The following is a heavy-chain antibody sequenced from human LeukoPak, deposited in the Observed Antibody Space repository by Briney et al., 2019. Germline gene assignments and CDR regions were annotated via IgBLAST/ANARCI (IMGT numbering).Heavy chain of an antibody. D-gene: IGHD2-2*01. V-gene: IGHV4-34*01. CDR2: INHSGST. J-gene: IGHJ3*02. Sequence: SETLSLTCAVYGGSFSGYYWSWIRQPPGKGLEWIGEINHSGSTNYNPSLKSRVTISVDTSKNQFSLKLSSVTAADTAVYYCGVVPAAFHAFDIWGQGTIVTVSS. CDR3: GVVPAAFHAFDI. CDR1: GGSFSGYY.